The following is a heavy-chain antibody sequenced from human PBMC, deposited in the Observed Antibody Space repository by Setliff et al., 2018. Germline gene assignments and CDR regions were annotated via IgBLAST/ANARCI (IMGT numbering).Heavy chain of an antibody. Sequence: ASVKVSCKGSGYRFIVYYIHWVRQTPGKGLEWMGRVDPKDGQAIYAKKFQGRFTITADTSIDTAYMELSSLTSEDTAVYYCATDLAIRGVQFDYWGRETLVTVSS. V-gene: IGHV1-69-2*01. CDR2: VDPKDGQA. J-gene: IGHJ4*02. CDR1: GYRFIVYY. D-gene: IGHD3-10*01. CDR3: ATDLAIRGVQFDY.